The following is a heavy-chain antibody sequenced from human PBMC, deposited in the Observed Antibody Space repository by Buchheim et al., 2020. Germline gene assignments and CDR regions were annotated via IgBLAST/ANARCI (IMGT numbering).Heavy chain of an antibody. V-gene: IGHV3-30-3*01. J-gene: IGHJ4*02. D-gene: IGHD5-24*01. Sequence: QVQLVESGGGVVQPGRSLRLSCAASGFTFSSYAMHWVRQAPGKGLEWVAVISYDGSNKYYADSVKGRFTISRDNSKNTLYLQMNSLRAEDTAVYYCARDLRDGYNLGRFDYWGQGTL. CDR1: GFTFSSYA. CDR2: ISYDGSNK. CDR3: ARDLRDGYNLGRFDY.